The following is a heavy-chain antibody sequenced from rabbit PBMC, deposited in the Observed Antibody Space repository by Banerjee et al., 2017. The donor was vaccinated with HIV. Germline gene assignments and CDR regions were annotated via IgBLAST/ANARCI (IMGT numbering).Heavy chain of an antibody. J-gene: IGHJ3*01. CDR2: IYTGSGST. V-gene: IGHV1S45*01. Sequence: QEQLEESGGDLVKPEGSLTLTCTASGFSFSSSYWICWVRQAPGKGLEWIGCIYTGSGSTYYASWAKGRFTISRTSSTTVTLQMTSLTAADTATYFCARGNDANDDYTLWGQGTLVTVS. CDR1: GFSFSSSYW. D-gene: IGHD8-1*01. CDR3: ARGNDANDDYTL.